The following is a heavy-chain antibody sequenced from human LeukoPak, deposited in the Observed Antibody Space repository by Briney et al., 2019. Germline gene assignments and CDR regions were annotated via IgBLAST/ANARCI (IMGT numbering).Heavy chain of an antibody. V-gene: IGHV3-21*01. CDR1: GFTFSSYS. Sequence: NPGGSLRLSCAASGFTFSSYSMNWVRQAPGKGLEWVSSISSSSYIYYADSVKGRFTISRDNAKKSLYLQMNSLRAEDTAVYYCATPLDYYDRSDSHQGGDWGQGTLVTVSS. CDR2: ISSSSYI. CDR3: ATPLDYYDRSDSHQGGD. J-gene: IGHJ4*02. D-gene: IGHD3-22*01.